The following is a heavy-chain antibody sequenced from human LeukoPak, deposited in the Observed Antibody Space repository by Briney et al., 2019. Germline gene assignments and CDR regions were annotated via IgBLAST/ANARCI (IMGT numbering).Heavy chain of an antibody. V-gene: IGHV1-69*06. CDR3: ARGPDSRSVWFDP. J-gene: IGHJ5*02. CDR1: GGTFSSYA. CDR2: IIPIFGTA. Sequence: SVKVSCKASGGTFSSYAISWVRQAPGQGLEWMGGIIPIFGTANYAQKFQGRVTITADKSTSTAYMELSSLRSEDTAVYYCARGPDSRSVWFDPWGQGTLVTVSS. D-gene: IGHD6-6*01.